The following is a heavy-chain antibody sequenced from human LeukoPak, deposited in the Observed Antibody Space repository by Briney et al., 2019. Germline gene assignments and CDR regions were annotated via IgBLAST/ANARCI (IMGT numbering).Heavy chain of an antibody. D-gene: IGHD2-21*02. CDR3: ARRYCGGDCHSPYFDY. V-gene: IGHV3-7*01. Sequence: GGSLRLSCAASGFTFSNYWMSWVRQAPGKGLEWVANIMQDGSEKYYVDSVKGRFPISRDNAKNSLYLQMNSLRAEDTAVYYCARRYCGGDCHSPYFDYWGQGTLVTVSS. CDR2: IMQDGSEK. CDR1: GFTFSNYW. J-gene: IGHJ4*02.